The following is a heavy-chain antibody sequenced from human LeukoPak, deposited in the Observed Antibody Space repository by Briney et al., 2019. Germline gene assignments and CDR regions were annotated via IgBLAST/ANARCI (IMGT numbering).Heavy chain of an antibody. CDR2: IYYNGST. V-gene: IGHV4-59*07. J-gene: IGHJ4*02. CDR1: GASISSYY. Sequence: SDTLSLTCTVSGASISSYYSTWIRQPPGKGLEWMGYIYYNGSTNYNPSLKRRGTISLDTSKNQFSLRLSSLTAAETAGDYCARGQHYFDYWGQGTLVTVSS. CDR3: ARGQHYFDY. D-gene: IGHD5-18*01.